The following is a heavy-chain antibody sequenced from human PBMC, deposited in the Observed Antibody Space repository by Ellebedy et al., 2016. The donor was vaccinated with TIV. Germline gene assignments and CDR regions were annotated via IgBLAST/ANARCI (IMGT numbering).Heavy chain of an antibody. CDR2: ISAYNGNT. V-gene: IGHV1-18*04. D-gene: IGHD5-12*01. Sequence: ASVKVSCXASGYTFTSYGINWVRQAPGQGLEWMGWISAYNGNTNYAQKLQGRVTMTTDTSTSTAYMELRSLRSDDTAVYYCARDRGYSGYDFSTDGFDSWGQGTMVTVSS. J-gene: IGHJ3*02. CDR1: GYTFTSYG. CDR3: ARDRGYSGYDFSTDGFDS.